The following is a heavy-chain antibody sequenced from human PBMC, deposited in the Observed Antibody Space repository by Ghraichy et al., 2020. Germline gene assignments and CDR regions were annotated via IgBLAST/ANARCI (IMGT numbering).Heavy chain of an antibody. Sequence: ASMKVSCKASGYTFTSYGISWVRQAPGQGLEWMGWISAYNGNTNYAQKLQGRVTMTTDTSTSTAYMELRSLRSDDTAVYYCAREGYSYGCGDFDYWGQGTLVTVSS. CDR3: AREGYSYGCGDFDY. CDR2: ISAYNGNT. D-gene: IGHD5-18*01. V-gene: IGHV1-18*01. CDR1: GYTFTSYG. J-gene: IGHJ4*02.